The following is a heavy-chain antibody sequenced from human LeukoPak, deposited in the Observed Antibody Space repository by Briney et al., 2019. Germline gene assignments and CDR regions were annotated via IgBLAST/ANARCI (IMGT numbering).Heavy chain of an antibody. CDR1: GYTFTSYD. CDR3: ARAGRYFDWLLVYYYYYMDV. Sequence: ASVKVSCKASGYTFTSYDINWVRQATGQGLERMGWMNPNSGNTGYAQKFQGRVTMTRNTSISTAYMELSSLRSEDTAVYYCARAGRYFDWLLVYYYYYMDVWGKGTTVTVSS. V-gene: IGHV1-8*01. D-gene: IGHD3-9*01. J-gene: IGHJ6*03. CDR2: MNPNSGNT.